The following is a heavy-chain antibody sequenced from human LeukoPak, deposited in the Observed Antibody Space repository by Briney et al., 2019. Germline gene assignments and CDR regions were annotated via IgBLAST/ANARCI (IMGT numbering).Heavy chain of an antibody. D-gene: IGHD3-3*01. Sequence: GGALRLSCAASGFTFSGYLMSWVRQAPGKGVEWVANIKQDGSEKYYVDSVKGRFTISRDNAKNSLYLQMNSLRAEDTAVYYCARDVNDFWSGYPYFDYWGQGTLVTVSS. CDR1: GFTFSGYL. CDR2: IKQDGSEK. CDR3: ARDVNDFWSGYPYFDY. V-gene: IGHV3-7*01. J-gene: IGHJ4*02.